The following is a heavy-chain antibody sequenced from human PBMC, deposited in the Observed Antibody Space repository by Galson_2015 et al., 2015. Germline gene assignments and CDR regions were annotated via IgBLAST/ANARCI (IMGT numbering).Heavy chain of an antibody. CDR2: INRDGTET. Sequence: SLRLSCAASGFNFRNYWMHWVRHPPGKGLVWVSRINRDGTETNYADSVKGRFTVSRDNAKNTLYLQLNSLRVEDTAVYYCTRVAYYFDDSGYYGLDHWGQGTLVTVSP. J-gene: IGHJ4*02. D-gene: IGHD3-22*01. V-gene: IGHV3-74*01. CDR3: TRVAYYFDDSGYYGLDH. CDR1: GFNFRNYW.